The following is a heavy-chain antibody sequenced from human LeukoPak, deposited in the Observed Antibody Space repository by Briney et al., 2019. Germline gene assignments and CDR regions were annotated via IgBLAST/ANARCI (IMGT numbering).Heavy chain of an antibody. Sequence: QSGGSLRLSCVVSGVTFSSHWMSWVRQAPGKGLEWVANIKQDGSERYYVDSVKGRFTISRDNAKNSVFLQVNSLRAEDTAVYYCARDPNLYSGTYDTYWGQGTLVTVSS. D-gene: IGHD1-26*01. V-gene: IGHV3-7*03. CDR1: GVTFSSHW. CDR3: ARDPNLYSGTYDTY. CDR2: IKQDGSER. J-gene: IGHJ4*02.